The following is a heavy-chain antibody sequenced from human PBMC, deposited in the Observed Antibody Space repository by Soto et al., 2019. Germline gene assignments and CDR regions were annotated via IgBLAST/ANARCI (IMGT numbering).Heavy chain of an antibody. J-gene: IGHJ4*02. D-gene: IGHD3-22*01. V-gene: IGHV3-30-3*01. Sequence: SLSLSCAASGCTFIMYTIHWVRQAPGKGLEWVAVISYDGSNKYYADSVKGRFTISRDNSKKTLYLQMNSLRVEDTAVYYCARNYDSSGDYRDYWGQGTLVTVSS. CDR2: ISYDGSNK. CDR1: GCTFIMYT. CDR3: ARNYDSSGDYRDY.